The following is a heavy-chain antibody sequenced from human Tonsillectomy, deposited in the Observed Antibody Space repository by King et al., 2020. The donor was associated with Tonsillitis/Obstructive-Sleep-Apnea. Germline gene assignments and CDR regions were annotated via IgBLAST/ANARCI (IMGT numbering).Heavy chain of an antibody. D-gene: IGHD2-2*01. CDR2: ISSNGGST. J-gene: IGHJ5*02. CDR1: GFTFSSYA. V-gene: IGHV3-64D*06. Sequence: VQPVESGGGLVQPGGSLRLSCSASGFTFSSYAMHWVRQAPGKGLEYVSAISSNGGSTYYADSVKGRFTISRDNSKNTLYLQMSSLRAEDTAVYYCVKASKGVVPAAPQGRYNWFDPWGQGTLVTVSS. CDR3: VKASKGVVPAAPQGRYNWFDP.